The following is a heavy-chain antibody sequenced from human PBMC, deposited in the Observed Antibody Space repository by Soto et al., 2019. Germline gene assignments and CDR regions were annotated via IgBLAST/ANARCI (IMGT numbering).Heavy chain of an antibody. D-gene: IGHD5-12*01. Sequence: EVQLLESGGGLVQPGGSLRLSCAASGFTFSSYAMSWVRQAPGKGLEWVSAISGSGGSTYYADSVKGRFTISRDNSKNPLYLQMNSLRAEDTAVYYCAKKPWVWWLRGGAFDYWGQGTLVTVSS. CDR2: ISGSGGST. CDR3: AKKPWVWWLRGGAFDY. J-gene: IGHJ4*02. CDR1: GFTFSSYA. V-gene: IGHV3-23*01.